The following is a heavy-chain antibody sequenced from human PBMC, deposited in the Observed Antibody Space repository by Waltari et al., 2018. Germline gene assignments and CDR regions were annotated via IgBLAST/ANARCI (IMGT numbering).Heavy chain of an antibody. Sequence: QVQLVESGGGVVQPGGSLRLSCAASGFTFSSYGMHWVRQAPGKGLEWVAVIRYDGSNKYYADSVKGRFTISRDNSKNTLYLQMNSLRAEDTAVYYCARTHFGVGRDVWGQGTTVTVSS. V-gene: IGHV3-30*02. CDR3: ARTHFGVGRDV. J-gene: IGHJ6*02. CDR1: GFTFSSYG. CDR2: IRYDGSNK. D-gene: IGHD3-3*01.